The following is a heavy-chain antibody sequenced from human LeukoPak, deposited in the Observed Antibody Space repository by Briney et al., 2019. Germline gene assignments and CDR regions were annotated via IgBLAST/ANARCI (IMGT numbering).Heavy chain of an antibody. D-gene: IGHD1-26*01. CDR1: GGSFSGYY. J-gene: IGHJ4*02. Sequence: SETLSLTCAVYGGSFSGYYWSWIRQPPGKGLEWIGEINHSGSTNYNPSLKSRVTISVDTSKNQFSLKLSSVTAEDTAEYYCARGKRWELLAYWAQGTLVTVSS. CDR3: ARGKRWELLAY. CDR2: INHSGST. V-gene: IGHV4-34*01.